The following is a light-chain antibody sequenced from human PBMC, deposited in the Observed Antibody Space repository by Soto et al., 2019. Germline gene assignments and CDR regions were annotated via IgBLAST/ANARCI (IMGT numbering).Light chain of an antibody. CDR3: QQYNSYPIT. CDR1: QSISSNH. J-gene: IGKJ5*01. Sequence: ESVLTQSPGTLSLSPGGRVTLTCRASQSISSNHLAWYQHKPGQAPRLLIHDASNRAPGTPARFSGSGSGTDFTLTISSLQPDDFATYFCQQYNSYPITFGQGTRLEIK. V-gene: IGKV3-20*01. CDR2: DAS.